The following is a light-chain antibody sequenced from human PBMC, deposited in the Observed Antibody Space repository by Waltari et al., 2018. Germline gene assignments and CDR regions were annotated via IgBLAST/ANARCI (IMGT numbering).Light chain of an antibody. J-gene: IGKJ1*01. CDR1: QRVGTS. V-gene: IGKV6-21*02. CDR2: YAS. Sequence: EIVLTQSQEFQSVTPKEKVTIACRASQRVGTSIHWFQQKSGQSPKLLIKYASQSISGVPSRFSGSESGTDFTLTISSLEVEDAATYYCQQSYSFPWTFGQGTKVEIK. CDR3: QQSYSFPWT.